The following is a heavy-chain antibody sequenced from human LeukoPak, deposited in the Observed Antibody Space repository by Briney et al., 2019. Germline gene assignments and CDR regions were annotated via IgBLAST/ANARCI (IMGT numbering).Heavy chain of an antibody. Sequence: SETLSLTCTVSGGSISTYYWSWIRQPPGKGLEWIGHFYDSGSPNYSPSLKSRVTMSIDTSKNQFSLKLSSVTAADTAVYYCARGPTGSSWSFDSWGQGTLVTVSS. CDR3: ARGPTGSSWSFDS. V-gene: IGHV4-59*01. CDR2: FYDSGSP. CDR1: GGSISTYY. D-gene: IGHD6-13*01. J-gene: IGHJ4*02.